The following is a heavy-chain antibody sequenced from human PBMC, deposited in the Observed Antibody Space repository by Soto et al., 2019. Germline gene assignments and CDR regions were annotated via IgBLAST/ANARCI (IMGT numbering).Heavy chain of an antibody. V-gene: IGHV3-64*01. D-gene: IGHD2-8*01. Sequence: GGSLRLSCAASGFTFSSYAMHWVRQAPGKGLEYVSAISSNGGSTYYANSVKGRFTISRDNSKNTLYLQMGILTAEDMAVYYCARAYCTNGVCYTMEYAFDIWGQGTMVTVSS. CDR2: ISSNGGST. CDR1: GFTFSSYA. J-gene: IGHJ3*02. CDR3: ARAYCTNGVCYTMEYAFDI.